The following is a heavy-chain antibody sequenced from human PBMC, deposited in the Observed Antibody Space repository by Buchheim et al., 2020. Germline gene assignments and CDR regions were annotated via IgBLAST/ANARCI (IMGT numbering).Heavy chain of an antibody. D-gene: IGHD6-19*01. CDR1: GFTFSSYG. Sequence: QLMQSGGSVVQPGRSLRLSCVASGFTFSSYGMHWVRQAPGKGLEWVAVISYNGSNKYYADSVKGRFTISRDNSKNTLYLQMNSLRAEDTAVYYCAKGTQYSSGFDYWGQGTL. J-gene: IGHJ4*02. CDR3: AKGTQYSSGFDY. CDR2: ISYNGSNK. V-gene: IGHV3-30*18.